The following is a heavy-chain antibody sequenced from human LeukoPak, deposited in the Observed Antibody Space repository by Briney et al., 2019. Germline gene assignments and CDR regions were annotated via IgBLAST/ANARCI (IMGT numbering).Heavy chain of an antibody. D-gene: IGHD2-2*01. CDR3: AKGFRDQKPFDAFDI. Sequence: GGSLRLSCTASGFTFGDYAMSWVRQAPGKGLEWVSAISGSGGSTYYADSVKGRFTISRDNSKNTLYLQMNSLRAEDTAVYYCAKGFRDQKPFDAFDIWGQGTMVTVSS. J-gene: IGHJ3*02. V-gene: IGHV3-23*01. CDR1: GFTFGDYA. CDR2: ISGSGGST.